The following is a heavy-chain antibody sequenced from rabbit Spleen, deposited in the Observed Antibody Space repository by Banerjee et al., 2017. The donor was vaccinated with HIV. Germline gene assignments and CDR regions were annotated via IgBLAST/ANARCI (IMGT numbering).Heavy chain of an antibody. J-gene: IGHJ4*01. CDR3: TRDDGSGHYIDGYFNL. Sequence: QEQLVESGGDLVKPGASLTLTCTASGFSLSSYDMCWVRQAPGKGLEWIACINIVTGKTVYASWAKGRFIMSRTSSTTVFLQMTSLTAADTATYFCTRDDGSGHYIDGYFNLWGQGTLVTVS. CDR2: INIVTGKT. CDR1: GFSLSSYD. D-gene: IGHD1-1*01. V-gene: IGHV1S45*01.